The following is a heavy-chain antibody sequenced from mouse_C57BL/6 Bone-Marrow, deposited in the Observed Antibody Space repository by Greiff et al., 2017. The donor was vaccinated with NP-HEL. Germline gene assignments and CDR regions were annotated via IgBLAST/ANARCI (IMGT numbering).Heavy chain of an antibody. J-gene: IGHJ1*03. V-gene: IGHV14-4*01. CDR3: TTDDYWYFDV. CDR1: GFNIKDDY. Sequence: VQLQQSGAELVRPGASVKLSCTASGFNIKDDYMHWVKQRPEQGLEWIGWIDPENGDTEYASKVQGKATITADTSSNKSFLQISSLTSEDTAVYYCTTDDYWYFDVWGTGTTVTVSS. D-gene: IGHD2-3*01. CDR2: IDPENGDT.